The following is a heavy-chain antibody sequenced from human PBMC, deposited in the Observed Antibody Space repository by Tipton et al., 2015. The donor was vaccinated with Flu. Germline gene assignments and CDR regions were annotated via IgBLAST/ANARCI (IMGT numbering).Heavy chain of an antibody. J-gene: IGHJ5*02. Sequence: TLSLTCTVSGGSISSYTYYWGWFRQSPGTGLEWIGSTYYSGTTYYNPSLKSRVTMSIDTSKNQFSLKVTSVTAADTAVYYCAKEGSYNILTNYYNKGVDPWGQGTLVIVSS. D-gene: IGHD3-9*01. CDR2: TYYSGTT. CDR3: AKEGSYNILTNYYNKGVDP. CDR1: GGSISSYTYY. V-gene: IGHV4-39*07.